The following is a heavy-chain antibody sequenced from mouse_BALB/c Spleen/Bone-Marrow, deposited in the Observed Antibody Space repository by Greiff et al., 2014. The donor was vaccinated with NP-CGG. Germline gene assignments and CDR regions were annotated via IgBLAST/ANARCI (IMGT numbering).Heavy chain of an antibody. V-gene: IGHV1-9*01. CDR1: GYTFSSYW. J-gene: IGHJ1*01. CDR3: ARGGVRGGYWYFDV. Sequence: QVQLKESGAELMKPGASVKISCKATGYTFSSYWIEWVKQRPGHGLEWIGEILPGSGSTNYNEKFKGKATFTADTSSNTAYMQLSRLASGVSAVYCWARGGVRGGYWYFDVWGAGTTVTVSS. CDR2: ILPGSGST.